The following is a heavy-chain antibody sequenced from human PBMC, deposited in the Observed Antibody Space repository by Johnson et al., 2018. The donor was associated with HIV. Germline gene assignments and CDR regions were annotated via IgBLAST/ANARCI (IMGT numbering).Heavy chain of an antibody. J-gene: IGHJ3*02. CDR1: GFTFSSYA. Sequence: PGGSLRLSCAASGFTFSSYAMSWVRQAPGKGLEWVSAISGSGGSTYYADSVRGRFTISRDNSKNTLYLQMNSLRAEDTATYYCAKTISGFYLYDAFDIWGQGTMVTVSS. V-gene: IGHV3-23*01. D-gene: IGHD5-12*01. CDR2: ISGSGGST. CDR3: AKTISGFYLYDAFDI.